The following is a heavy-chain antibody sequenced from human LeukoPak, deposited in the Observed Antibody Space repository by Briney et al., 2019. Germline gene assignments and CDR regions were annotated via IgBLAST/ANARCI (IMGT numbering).Heavy chain of an antibody. V-gene: IGHV3-30*02. Sequence: PGGSLRLSCAASGFTFSSYGMHWVRQAPGKGLEWVAFIRYDGSNKYYADSVKDRFTISRDNSKDTLYLQMNSLRAEDTAVYYCAKELGITGYYYYYMDVWGKGTTVTISS. J-gene: IGHJ6*03. CDR1: GFTFSSYG. CDR2: IRYDGSNK. CDR3: AKELGITGYYYYYMDV. D-gene: IGHD3-16*01.